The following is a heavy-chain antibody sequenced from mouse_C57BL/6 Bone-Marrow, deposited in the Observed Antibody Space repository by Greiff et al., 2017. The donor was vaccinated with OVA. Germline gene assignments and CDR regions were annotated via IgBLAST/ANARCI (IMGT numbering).Heavy chain of an antibody. J-gene: IGHJ2*01. Sequence: QVQLQQPGAELVRPGSSVKLSCKASGYTFTSYWMHWVKQRPIQGLEWIGNIDPSDSETHYNQKFKDKATLTVDKSSSTAYMQLSSLTSEDSAVYYCARIWDEYYFDYWGKGTTLTVAS. CDR1: GYTFTSYW. V-gene: IGHV1-52*01. CDR2: IDPSDSET. D-gene: IGHD4-1*01. CDR3: ARIWDEYYFDY.